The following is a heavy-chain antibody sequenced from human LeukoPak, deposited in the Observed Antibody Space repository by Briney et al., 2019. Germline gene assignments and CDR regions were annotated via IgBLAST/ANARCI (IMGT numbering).Heavy chain of an antibody. CDR3: AMSTESQRGYYYLDV. V-gene: IGHV1-69*05. J-gene: IGHJ6*03. CDR2: IIPIFGTA. CDR1: GGTFSSNV. Sequence: GASVKVSCKASGGTFSSNVFSWVRQAPGQGLEWMGGIIPIFGTANYAEKFQGRVTISTDESTSTAYMELSSLRSEDTAVFYCAMSTESQRGYYYLDVWGKGTTVIVSS. D-gene: IGHD5/OR15-5a*01.